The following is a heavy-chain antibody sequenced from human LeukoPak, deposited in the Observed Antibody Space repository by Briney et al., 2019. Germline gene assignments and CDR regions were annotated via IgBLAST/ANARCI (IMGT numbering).Heavy chain of an antibody. CDR3: ARDLRACSSTSCYGRGEDWFDP. Sequence: GASVKVSCKASGGTFSSYAISWVRQAPGQGLEWMGGIIPIFGTANYAQKFQGRVTITADESTSTAYMELSSLRSEDTAVYYCARDLRACSSTSCYGRGEDWFDPWGQGTLVTVSS. D-gene: IGHD2-2*01. V-gene: IGHV1-69*13. J-gene: IGHJ5*02. CDR1: GGTFSSYA. CDR2: IIPIFGTA.